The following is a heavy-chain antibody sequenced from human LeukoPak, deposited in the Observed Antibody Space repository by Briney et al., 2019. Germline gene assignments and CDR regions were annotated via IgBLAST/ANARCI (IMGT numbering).Heavy chain of an antibody. D-gene: IGHD7-27*01. CDR3: ARGREYTGDSNRCFGP. Sequence: SETLSLTCTVSGGSFSTHYWSWIRQPAGKTVEWIGRIHASGSTDYNPSLESRVTMSIDTSKTQFSLKLTSVTAADTAVYYCARGREYTGDSNRCFGPWGQGTLVTVSS. J-gene: IGHJ5*02. V-gene: IGHV4-4*07. CDR2: IHASGST. CDR1: GGSFSTHY.